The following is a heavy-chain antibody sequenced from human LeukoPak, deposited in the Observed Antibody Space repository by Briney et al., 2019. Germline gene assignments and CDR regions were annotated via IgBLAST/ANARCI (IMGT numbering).Heavy chain of an antibody. D-gene: IGHD2-15*01. CDR2: IKQDGSEK. J-gene: IGHJ6*03. V-gene: IGHV3-7*01. CDR1: GFTLSSYW. Sequence: GGSLRLSCAASGFTLSSYWMSWVRQAPGKGLEWVANIKQDGSEKYYVDSVKGRFTISRDNAKNSLYLQMNSLRAEDTAVYYCARDFEDSDYYYYYMDVWGKGTTVTVSS. CDR3: ARDFEDSDYYYYYMDV.